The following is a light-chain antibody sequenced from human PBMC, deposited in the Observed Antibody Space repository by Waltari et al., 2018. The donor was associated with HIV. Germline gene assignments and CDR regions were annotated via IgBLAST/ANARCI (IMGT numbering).Light chain of an antibody. Sequence: SYVVSQPPSVSVAPGQTARMTCEGNNVGSKGVHWYQKKPDQAPILVIYYDRDRPSGIPERFSGSNFGNTATLTITSVEAGDEADYYCGTWDSSLGGWVFGGGTKLAVL. J-gene: IGLJ3*02. V-gene: IGLV3-21*04. CDR2: YDR. CDR1: NVGSKG. CDR3: GTWDSSLGGWV.